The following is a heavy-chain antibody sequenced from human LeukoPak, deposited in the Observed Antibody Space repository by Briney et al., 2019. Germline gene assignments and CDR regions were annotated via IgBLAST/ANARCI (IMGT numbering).Heavy chain of an antibody. Sequence: PSETLSLTCTVSGASISSYYWSWIRQPPGKGLEWIGYIDYSGSTNYNPSLKSRVIISVDTSKTQFSLKLSSVTAADTAVYYCARHYYSDPFDYWGQGTLVTV. CDR3: ARHYYSDPFDY. CDR1: GASISSYY. J-gene: IGHJ4*02. D-gene: IGHD4-17*01. CDR2: IDYSGST. V-gene: IGHV4-59*01.